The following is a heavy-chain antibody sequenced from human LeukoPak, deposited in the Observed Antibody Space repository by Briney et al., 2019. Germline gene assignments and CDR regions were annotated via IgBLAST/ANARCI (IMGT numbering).Heavy chain of an antibody. CDR3: ARGGYGDYVQYYFDY. CDR1: GGSFSGYY. Sequence: SETLSLTCAVYGGSFSGYYWSWIRQPPGKGLEWIGEINHSGSTNYNPSLKSRVTISVDTSKNQFSLKLSSMTAADTAVYYCARGGYGDYVQYYFDYWGQGTLVTVSS. V-gene: IGHV4-34*01. CDR2: INHSGST. D-gene: IGHD4-17*01. J-gene: IGHJ4*02.